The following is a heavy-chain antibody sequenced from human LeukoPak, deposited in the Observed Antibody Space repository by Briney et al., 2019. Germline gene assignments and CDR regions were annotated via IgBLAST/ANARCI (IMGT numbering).Heavy chain of an antibody. Sequence: VSVKVSCKPCVYTFTSYYMHWVRQAPGPGLEWMGIINPSGGSTSYAQKFQGRVTMTRDTSTSTVYMELSSLRSEDTAVYYCARDRSGVLDYWGQGTLVTVSS. V-gene: IGHV1-46*01. D-gene: IGHD3-3*01. CDR2: INPSGGST. CDR3: ARDRSGVLDY. CDR1: VYTFTSYY. J-gene: IGHJ4*02.